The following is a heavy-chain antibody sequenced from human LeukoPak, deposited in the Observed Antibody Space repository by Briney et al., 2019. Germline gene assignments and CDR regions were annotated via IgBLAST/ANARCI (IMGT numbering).Heavy chain of an antibody. Sequence: GGSLRLSCAASGFTFSSYAMNWVRQAPGKGLEWVAVISYDGSNKYYADSVKGRFTTSRDNSKNTPYLQMNSLRAEDTAVYYCARVVRSYSSSSPFDYWGQGTLVTVSS. CDR3: ARVVRSYSSSSPFDY. CDR2: ISYDGSNK. V-gene: IGHV3-30-3*01. D-gene: IGHD6-6*01. CDR1: GFTFSSYA. J-gene: IGHJ4*02.